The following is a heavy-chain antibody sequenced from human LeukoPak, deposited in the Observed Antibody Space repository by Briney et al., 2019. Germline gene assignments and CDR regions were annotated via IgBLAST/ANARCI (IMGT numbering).Heavy chain of an antibody. D-gene: IGHD6-19*01. CDR3: VRDRWPGLGDF. Sequence: GGSLRLSCAASGFIVSENYMSWVRQAPGKGLEWVSTVYSGGPTFYADPVKGSFTISRDNSKNTLYLQMSSLRAEDTAVYYCVRDRWPGLGDFWGQGTTVTVSS. J-gene: IGHJ6*02. V-gene: IGHV3-66*01. CDR1: GFIVSENY. CDR2: VYSGGPT.